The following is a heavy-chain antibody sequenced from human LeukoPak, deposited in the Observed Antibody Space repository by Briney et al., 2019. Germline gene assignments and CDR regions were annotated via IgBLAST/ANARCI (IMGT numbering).Heavy chain of an antibody. CDR1: GGSISSSSYY. Sequence: SETLSLTCTVSGGSISSSSYYWGWIRQPPGKGLEWIGSIYYSGSTYYNPSLKSRVTISVDTSKNQFSLKLSSVTAADTAVYYCARAVSAAIVYYFDYWGQGTLVTVSS. CDR3: ARAVSAAIVYYFDY. CDR2: IYYSGST. V-gene: IGHV4-39*07. J-gene: IGHJ4*02. D-gene: IGHD2-2*01.